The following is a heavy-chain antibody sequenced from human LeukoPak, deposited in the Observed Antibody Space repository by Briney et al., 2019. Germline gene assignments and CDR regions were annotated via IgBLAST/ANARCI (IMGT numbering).Heavy chain of an antibody. Sequence: PGGSLRLSCAASGFTVSSNYMSWVRQAPGKGLEWVSYISSSGGSIYYADSVKGRFTISRDNAKNSLYLQMNSLRAEDTAIYYCAREGCSGGNCYIDYWGQGTLVTVSS. V-gene: IGHV3-11*04. J-gene: IGHJ4*02. CDR3: AREGCSGGNCYIDY. CDR2: ISSSGGSI. D-gene: IGHD2-15*01. CDR1: GFTVSSNY.